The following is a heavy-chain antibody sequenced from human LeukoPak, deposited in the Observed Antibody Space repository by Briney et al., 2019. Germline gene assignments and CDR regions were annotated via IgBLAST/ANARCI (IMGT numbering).Heavy chain of an antibody. CDR1: GFTVSSNY. J-gene: IGHJ4*02. Sequence: GGSLRLSCAASGFTVSSNYMSWVRQAPGKGLEWVSVIYSGGSTYYADSVKGRFTISRDNSKNSLYLQMNSLRTEDTALYYCAKGSSSSGRNYWGQGTLVTVSS. CDR2: IYSGGST. V-gene: IGHV3-53*05. D-gene: IGHD6-6*01. CDR3: AKGSSSSGRNY.